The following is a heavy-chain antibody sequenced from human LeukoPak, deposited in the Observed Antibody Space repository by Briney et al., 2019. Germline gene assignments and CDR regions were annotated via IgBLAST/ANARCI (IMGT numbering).Heavy chain of an antibody. D-gene: IGHD1-1*01. Sequence: GGSLRLSCAASGFPFNTYAINWVRQAPGKGLEWVSSISSSGNYIYYADSVKGRFTISRDNAKNSLYLQMNSLRAEDTAVYYCARGLSRTVQLEPADYWGQGTLVTVSS. CDR1: GFPFNTYA. CDR3: ARGLSRTVQLEPADY. V-gene: IGHV3-21*01. CDR2: ISSSGNYI. J-gene: IGHJ4*02.